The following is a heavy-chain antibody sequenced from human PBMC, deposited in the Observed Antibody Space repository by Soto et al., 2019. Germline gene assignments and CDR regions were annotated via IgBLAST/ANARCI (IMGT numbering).Heavy chain of an antibody. Sequence: RASVKVSCKASGYTFTGYYRHWVRQAPGQGLEWMAWINPNSGGTNYAQKFQGWVTMTRDTSISTAYMELSRLRSDDTAVYYCARCYSSSFNWFDPWGQGTLVTVSS. CDR2: INPNSGGT. CDR3: ARCYSSSFNWFDP. J-gene: IGHJ5*02. D-gene: IGHD6-13*01. V-gene: IGHV1-2*04. CDR1: GYTFTGYY.